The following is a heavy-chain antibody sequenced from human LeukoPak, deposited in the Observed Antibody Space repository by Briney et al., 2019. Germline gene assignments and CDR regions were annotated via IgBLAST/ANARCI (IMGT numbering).Heavy chain of an antibody. CDR1: GYTFTGDY. J-gene: IGHJ6*03. Sequence: ASVKVSCKASGYTFTGDYMHWVRQAPGQGLEWMGWINPNSGGTNYAQKFQGRVTMTRDTSISTAYMELSRLRSDDTAVYYCARGIAARPTPYYYYYYYMDVWGKGTTVTVSS. CDR3: ARGIAARPTPYYYYYYYMDV. V-gene: IGHV1-2*02. CDR2: INPNSGGT. D-gene: IGHD6-6*01.